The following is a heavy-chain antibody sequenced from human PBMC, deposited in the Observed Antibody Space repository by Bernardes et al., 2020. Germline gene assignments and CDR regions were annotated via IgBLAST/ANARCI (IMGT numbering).Heavy chain of an antibody. CDR2: IYPGDSDT. Sequence: GESLKISCKGSGYSFTSYWIGWVRQMPGKGLEWMGIIYPGDSDTRYSPSFQGQVTISADKSISTAYLQWSSLKASDTAMYYCARQGVVVAATYYYGMDVWGQGTTVTVSS. J-gene: IGHJ6*02. V-gene: IGHV5-51*01. D-gene: IGHD2-15*01. CDR3: ARQGVVVAATYYYGMDV. CDR1: GYSFTSYW.